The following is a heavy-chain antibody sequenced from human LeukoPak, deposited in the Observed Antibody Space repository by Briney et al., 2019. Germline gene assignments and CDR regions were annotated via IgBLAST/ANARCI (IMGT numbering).Heavy chain of an antibody. J-gene: IGHJ4*02. Sequence: PSETLSLTCTVSGGSISNSSYYWGWIRQPPGKGLEWIGSIYYSGSTYYNPSLKSRVTISVDTSKNQFSLKLTSVTAADTAVYYCATGIKDYDYGDYFLPYFWGQGTLVTVSS. CDR1: GGSISNSSYY. D-gene: IGHD4-17*01. CDR2: IYYSGST. V-gene: IGHV4-39*07. CDR3: ATGIKDYDYGDYFLPYF.